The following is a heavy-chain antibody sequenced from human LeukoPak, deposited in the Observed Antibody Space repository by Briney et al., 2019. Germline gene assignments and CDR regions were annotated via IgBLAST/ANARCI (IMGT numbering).Heavy chain of an antibody. CDR2: VSSDGRVQ. V-gene: IGHV3-30*18. J-gene: IGHJ6*02. D-gene: IGHD2-15*01. CDR1: GFTFSNDG. Sequence: GGSLRLSCVASGFTFSNDGMQWVRQAPGKRLEWVAVVSSDGRVQFYTDSVKGRFTVSRDNSKNTLYLQMNSLRAEDTAVYYCAKVPGDRYCSGGSCSIYEFYYYGMDVWGQGTTVTVSS. CDR3: AKVPGDRYCSGGSCSIYEFYYYGMDV.